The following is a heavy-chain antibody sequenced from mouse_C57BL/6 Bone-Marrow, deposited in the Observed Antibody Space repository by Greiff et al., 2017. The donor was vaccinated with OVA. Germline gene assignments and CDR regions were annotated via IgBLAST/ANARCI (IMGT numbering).Heavy chain of an antibody. V-gene: IGHV6-6*01. J-gene: IGHJ4*01. CDR1: GFTFSDAW. CDR3: TRGWLLYAMDY. CDR2: IRNKANNHAT. Sequence: GGSMKLSCAASGFTFSDAWMDWVRQSPEKGLEWVAEIRNKANNHATYYAESVKGRFTISRDDSKSSVYLQMNSLRAEDTGIYYCTRGWLLYAMDYWGQGTSVTVSS. D-gene: IGHD2-3*01.